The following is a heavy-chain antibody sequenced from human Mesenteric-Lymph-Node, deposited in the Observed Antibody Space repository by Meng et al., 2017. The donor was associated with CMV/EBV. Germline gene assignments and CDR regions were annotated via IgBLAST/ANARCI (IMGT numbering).Heavy chain of an antibody. CDR3: ARVVAAADY. CDR2: ISSSGSTI. Sequence: GESLKISCAASGFTFSSYWMNWVRQAPGKGLEWVSYISSSGSTIYYADSVKGRFTISRDNAKNSLYLQMNSLRAEDTAVYYCARVVAAADYWGQGTLVTVSS. V-gene: IGHV3-48*04. J-gene: IGHJ4*02. D-gene: IGHD6-13*01. CDR1: GFTFSSYW.